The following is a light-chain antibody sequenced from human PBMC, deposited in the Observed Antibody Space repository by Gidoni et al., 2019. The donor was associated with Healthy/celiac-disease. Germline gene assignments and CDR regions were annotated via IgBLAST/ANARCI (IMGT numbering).Light chain of an antibody. V-gene: IGKV1-5*01. J-gene: IGKJ4*01. CDR2: DAS. Sequence: DIQMTQSPSTLSASVGDRVTITCRASQSISSWLAWYQQKPGKAPKLLIYDASSWESGVPARFSGSGSGTEFTLTISSLQPDDFATYYCQQYNSYPLTFGGGTKVEIK. CDR3: QQYNSYPLT. CDR1: QSISSW.